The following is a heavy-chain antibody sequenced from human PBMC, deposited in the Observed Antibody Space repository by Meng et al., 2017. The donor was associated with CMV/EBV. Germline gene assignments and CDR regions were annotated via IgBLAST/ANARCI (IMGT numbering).Heavy chain of an antibody. CDR3: TRGANWGSPFDH. CDR1: GDTSRTYA. J-gene: IGHJ4*02. CDR2: IIPVFHTT. V-gene: IGHV1-69*01. Sequence: CQYSGDTSRTYALSWVRQAPGQGLEWMGGIIPVFHTTYYAQKFQDRVIFTSDEDTKTVYMELRSLRSEDTAVYFCTRGANWGSPFDHWGQGALVTVSS. D-gene: IGHD7-27*01.